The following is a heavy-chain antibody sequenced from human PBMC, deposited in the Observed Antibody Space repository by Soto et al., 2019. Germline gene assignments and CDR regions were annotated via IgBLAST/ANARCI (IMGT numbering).Heavy chain of an antibody. J-gene: IGHJ6*02. Sequence: SETLSLTCAVSGGSISSNNWWSWVRQPPGKGLEWIGEIYHSGNTKNNPSLNSRVIISVDKSKNQFSLKLSSVTAADTAVYYCARRAQLVVDYYGMDVWGQGTTVTVSS. V-gene: IGHV4-4*02. CDR2: IYHSGNT. CDR1: GGSISSNNW. D-gene: IGHD6-13*01. CDR3: ARRAQLVVDYYGMDV.